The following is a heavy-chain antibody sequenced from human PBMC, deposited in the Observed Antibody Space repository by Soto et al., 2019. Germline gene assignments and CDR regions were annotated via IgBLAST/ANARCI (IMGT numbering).Heavy chain of an antibody. CDR2: MSGGGETT. V-gene: IGHV3-23*01. J-gene: IGHJ4*02. Sequence: EVQLLESGGGLVQPGGSLRLSCSAPGLPFSRYAMTWVRPAPGKGLEWVSAMSGGGETTYYADSVKGRFTISRDNSRNTLYLQMNSLRADDSAAYYCAKWHTYYYDSRGFSGFDCWGRGTLVTVSS. CDR3: AKWHTYYYDSRGFSGFDC. D-gene: IGHD3-22*01. CDR1: GLPFSRYA.